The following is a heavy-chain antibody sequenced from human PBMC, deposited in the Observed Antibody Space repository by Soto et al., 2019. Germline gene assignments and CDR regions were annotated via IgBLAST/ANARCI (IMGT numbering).Heavy chain of an antibody. Sequence: GESLKISCKGSGYSFTSYWIGWVRQMPGKGLEWMGIIYPGDSDTRYSPSFQGQVTISADKSISTAYLQWSSLKASDTAMYYCARGGNHQYYYYYGMDVLGQGTTVTVSS. CDR2: IYPGDSDT. CDR1: GYSFTSYW. J-gene: IGHJ6*02. CDR3: ARGGNHQYYYYYGMDV. D-gene: IGHD3-16*01. V-gene: IGHV5-51*01.